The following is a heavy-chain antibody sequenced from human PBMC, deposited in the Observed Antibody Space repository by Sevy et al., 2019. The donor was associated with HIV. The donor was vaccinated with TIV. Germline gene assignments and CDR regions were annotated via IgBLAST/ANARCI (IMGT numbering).Heavy chain of an antibody. CDR1: GYTLSELS. CDR2: FDPEDEET. Sequence: ASVKVSCKVSGYTLSELSMHWVRLAPGKGLEWMGSFDPEDEETTYAQKFQGRVTMTEDTSTDTAYMELSRLRSGDTAVYYCATTKDYYDSSGFPFDYWGQGTRGTVSS. CDR3: ATTKDYYDSSGFPFDY. V-gene: IGHV1-24*01. D-gene: IGHD3-22*01. J-gene: IGHJ4*02.